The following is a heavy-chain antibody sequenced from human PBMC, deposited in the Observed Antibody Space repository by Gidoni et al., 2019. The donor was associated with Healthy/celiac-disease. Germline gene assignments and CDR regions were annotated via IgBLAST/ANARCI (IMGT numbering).Heavy chain of an antibody. CDR3: AKRRYYDSSGYPMVGFDY. Sequence: EVQLLASGGCLVQPGGSLRLSCAASGFTFSSYAMSWVRQAPGKGLEWVSAISGSGGSTYYADSVKGRFTISRDNSKNTLYLQINSLRAEDTAVYYCAKRRYYDSSGYPMVGFDYWGQGTLVTVSS. J-gene: IGHJ4*02. CDR1: GFTFSSYA. D-gene: IGHD3-22*01. CDR2: ISGSGGST. V-gene: IGHV3-23*01.